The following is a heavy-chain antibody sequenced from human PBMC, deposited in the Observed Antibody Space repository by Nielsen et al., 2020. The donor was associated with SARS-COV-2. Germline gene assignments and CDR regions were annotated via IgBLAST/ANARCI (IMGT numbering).Heavy chain of an antibody. CDR3: AKDIGYSSGGLDY. CDR1: GFTFADHA. Sequence: SLKISCAASGFTFADHAMHWARQVPGRGLEWVSGISWNSGSIGYADSVKGRFTISRDNAKNSLYLQTNSLRAEDTALYYCAKDIGYSSGGLDYWGQGTLVTVSS. V-gene: IGHV3-9*01. CDR2: ISWNSGSI. J-gene: IGHJ4*02. D-gene: IGHD6-19*01.